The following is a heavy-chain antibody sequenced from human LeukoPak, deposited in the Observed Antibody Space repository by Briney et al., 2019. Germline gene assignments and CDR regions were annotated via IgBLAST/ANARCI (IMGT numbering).Heavy chain of an antibody. D-gene: IGHD3-16*01. V-gene: IGHV3-11*04. CDR3: VRGVGGGVSNFDY. CDR1: GFTVSDYY. J-gene: IGHJ4*02. Sequence: PGGSLRLSCAASGFTVSDYYMTWIRQAPGKGPDWVSCISFSGSTIYYADSVKGRFIISRDTAKNSLYLQMNSLRAEDTAVYYCVRGVGGGVSNFDYWGQGTLVTVSS. CDR2: ISFSGSTI.